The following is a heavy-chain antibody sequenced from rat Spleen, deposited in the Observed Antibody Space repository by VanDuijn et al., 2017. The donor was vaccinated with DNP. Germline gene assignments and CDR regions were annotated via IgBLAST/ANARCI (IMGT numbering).Heavy chain of an antibody. J-gene: IGHJ2*01. CDR2: ISSGGGGT. CDR3: TSNPHLRTAAPFDY. CDR1: GFTFSLFP. D-gene: IGHD3-8*01. Sequence: EVQLVESGGGLVQPGRSLKLSCAASGFTFSLFPMAWIRQAPKKGLEWAASISSGGGGTYYSDSVKGRFSISRDNAKSTLYLQVNSLRSEDTATYYCTSNPHLRTAAPFDYWGQGVMVTVSS. V-gene: IGHV5-46*01.